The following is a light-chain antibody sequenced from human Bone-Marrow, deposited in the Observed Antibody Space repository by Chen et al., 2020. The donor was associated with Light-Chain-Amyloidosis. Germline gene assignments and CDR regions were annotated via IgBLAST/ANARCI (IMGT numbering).Light chain of an antibody. V-gene: IGKV1-39*01. CDR2: TAS. CDR3: QKSYTTPSI. Sequence: IQMTQPTSTLCASSGDRVHITCRDSQDIGTSLHWYQQKAGRAPKLLISTASALQSGVPLRFSGSGSGTDFTLTISRLQPEDFATYYCQKSYTTPSIFGPGTRVDVK. CDR1: QDIGTS. J-gene: IGKJ3*01.